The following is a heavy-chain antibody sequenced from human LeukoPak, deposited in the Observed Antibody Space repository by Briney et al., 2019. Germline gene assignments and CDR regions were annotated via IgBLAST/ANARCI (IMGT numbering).Heavy chain of an antibody. CDR2: IKQDGSEK. CDR3: ARNIRAAGAFDI. Sequence: GGSLRLSCEASGFTFSNYRMNWVRQAPGKGLEWVANIKQDGSEKYYVDSVRGRFTISRDNAKNSLFLQMNSLRAEDTAVYYCARNIRAAGAFDIWGQGTMVTVSS. V-gene: IGHV3-7*01. CDR1: GFTFSNYR. J-gene: IGHJ3*02. D-gene: IGHD6-13*01.